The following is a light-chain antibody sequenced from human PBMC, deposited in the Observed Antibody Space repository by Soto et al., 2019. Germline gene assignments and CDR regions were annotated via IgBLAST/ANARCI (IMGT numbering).Light chain of an antibody. V-gene: IGLV2-14*01. CDR2: TVS. CDR3: SSFTTDSTYV. Sequence: QSALTQPASVSGSPGQSITISCTGTSSDVGANIFVSWYQQHPGKVPKLMIYTVSSRPSGVSQRFSGSKSGNTASLTISGLQAEDEADYYCSSFTTDSTYVFGTGNKLTVL. CDR1: SSDVGANIF. J-gene: IGLJ1*01.